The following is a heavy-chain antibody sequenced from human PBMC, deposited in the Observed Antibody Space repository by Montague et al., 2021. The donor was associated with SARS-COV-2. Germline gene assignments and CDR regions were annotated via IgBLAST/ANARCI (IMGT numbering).Heavy chain of an antibody. CDR3: AHRPPYYSISGAWDVGCFDY. D-gene: IGHD3-10*01. J-gene: IGHJ4*02. V-gene: IGHV2-5*02. CDR2: IYWDDTK. Sequence: PALVKPTQTLTLTCTFSGFSLTSSGVAVGWIRLPPGKALEWLALIYWDDTKHYNPSLKTRLTATQDTSKNQVVLTLTNVDPVDTATYYCAHRPPYYSISGAWDVGCFDYWGQGALVTVSS. CDR1: GFSLTSSGVA.